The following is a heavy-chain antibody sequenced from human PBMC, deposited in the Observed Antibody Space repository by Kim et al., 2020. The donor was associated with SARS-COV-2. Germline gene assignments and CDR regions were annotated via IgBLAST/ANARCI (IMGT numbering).Heavy chain of an antibody. CDR3: ARRVYDSRGYYYFDS. Sequence: ADSLKGRFTITRDNAKSTLYMQLNSLRAEDTAIYYCARRVYDSRGYYYFDSGRQGTLVTVSS. J-gene: IGHJ4*02. V-gene: IGHV3-74*01. D-gene: IGHD3-22*01.